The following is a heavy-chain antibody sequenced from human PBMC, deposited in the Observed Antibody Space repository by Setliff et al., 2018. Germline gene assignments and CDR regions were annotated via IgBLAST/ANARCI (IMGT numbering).Heavy chain of an antibody. Sequence: SETLSLTCTVSGGSNSSGGYYWSWIRQHPGKGLEWIGYIYYSGSTYYNPSLKSRVTISVDTSKNQFSLKLSSVTAADTAVYYCARDPLTTNRRRAFDIWGQGTMVTVSS. CDR1: GGSNSSGGYY. CDR3: ARDPLTTNRRRAFDI. V-gene: IGHV4-31*03. D-gene: IGHD4-17*01. J-gene: IGHJ3*02. CDR2: IYYSGST.